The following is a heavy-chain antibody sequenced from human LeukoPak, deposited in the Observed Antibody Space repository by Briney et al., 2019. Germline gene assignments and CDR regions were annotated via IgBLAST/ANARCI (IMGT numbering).Heavy chain of an antibody. CDR3: ARVSARLHDFDY. V-gene: IGHV4-59*01. J-gene: IGHJ4*02. D-gene: IGHD6-25*01. CDR2: IYDSGSS. CDR1: GGSLSSYY. Sequence: SETLSLTCTVSGGSLSSYYWSWIRQPPWKGLVWIGHIYDSGSSNYNPSLKSRVTMAVDTSKKQFSLKLSSVTAADTAVYYCARVSARLHDFDYWGQGTLVTVSS.